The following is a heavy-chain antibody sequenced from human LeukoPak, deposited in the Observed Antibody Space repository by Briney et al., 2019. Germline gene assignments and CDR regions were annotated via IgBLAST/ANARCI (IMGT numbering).Heavy chain of an antibody. CDR1: GGSISLYH. Sequence: SETLSLTCTVSGGSISLYHWSWVRQSPGKGLDWLGYIHHSGTTNYDPSLKSRVTISIDTSKNQFSLKLNSLTAADTAVYYCAGGGREGLGACNGPFYFALHVLGRGTMVTVSS. V-gene: IGHV4-59*03. J-gene: IGHJ3*01. CDR3: AGGGREGLGACNGPFYFALHV. CDR2: IHHSGTT. D-gene: IGHD3-16*01.